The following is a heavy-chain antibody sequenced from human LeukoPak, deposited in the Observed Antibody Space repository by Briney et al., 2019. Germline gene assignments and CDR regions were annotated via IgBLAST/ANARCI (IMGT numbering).Heavy chain of an antibody. J-gene: IGHJ4*02. Sequence: PGGSLRLSCAASGFTFSSYAMTWVRQAPGKGLDWVSAISGGAISTYYADSVKGRFTISRDNSKNTLYLQMNSLRGEDTAVYYCAKDSRSSGRTYLDYWGQGTPVTVSS. V-gene: IGHV3-23*01. CDR3: AKDSRSSGRTYLDY. D-gene: IGHD6-19*01. CDR2: ISGGAIST. CDR1: GFTFSSYA.